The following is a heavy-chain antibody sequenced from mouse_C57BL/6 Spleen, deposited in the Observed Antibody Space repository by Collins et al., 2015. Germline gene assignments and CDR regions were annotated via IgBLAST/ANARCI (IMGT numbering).Heavy chain of an antibody. J-gene: IGHJ2*01. CDR3: ARSLYRNYFDY. V-gene: IGHV1-52*01. Sequence: QVQLQQPGAELVRPGSSVKLSCKTSGYTFTNYWIHWVKQRPVQGLEWIGNIDPFDGETHCSQRFKDKATLTVDKSSSTAHLHLSSLTSEDSAVYYCARSLYRNYFDYWGQGTTLTVSS. CDR1: GYTFTNYW. CDR2: IDPFDGET. D-gene: IGHD1-1*01.